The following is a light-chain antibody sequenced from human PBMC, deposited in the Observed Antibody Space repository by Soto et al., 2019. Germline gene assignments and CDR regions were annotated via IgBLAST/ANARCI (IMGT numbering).Light chain of an antibody. CDR2: AAS. CDR3: QQSYSTPRGRP. Sequence: DIQMTQSPSSLSASVGDRVTITCRASQSISSYLNWYQQKPGKAPKLLIYAASSLQSGVPSRFSGSGSGTDFTLTISSLQPEDFATYYCQQSYSTPRGRPFGQGTKVEIK. V-gene: IGKV1-39*01. CDR1: QSISSY. J-gene: IGKJ1*01.